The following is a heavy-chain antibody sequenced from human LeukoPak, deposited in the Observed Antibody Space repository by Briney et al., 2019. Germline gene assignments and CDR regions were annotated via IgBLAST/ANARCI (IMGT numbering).Heavy chain of an antibody. CDR2: IDHSGST. CDR1: GGSFSGYY. CDR3: ARKARGITMVRGVIYYYYYMDV. J-gene: IGHJ6*03. Sequence: SETLSLTCAVYGGSFSGYYWSWIRQPPGKGLEWIGEIDHSGSTNYNPSLKSRVTISVDTSKNQFSLKLSSVTAADTAVYYCARKARGITMVRGVIYYYYYMDVWGKGTTVTVSS. D-gene: IGHD3-10*01. V-gene: IGHV4-34*01.